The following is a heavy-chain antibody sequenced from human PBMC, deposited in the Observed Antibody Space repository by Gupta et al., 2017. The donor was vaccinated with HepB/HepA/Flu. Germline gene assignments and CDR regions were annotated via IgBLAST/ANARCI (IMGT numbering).Heavy chain of an antibody. CDR3: AKPFVRYYYFYYMDV. V-gene: IGHV3-23*01. CDR2: ISNSGNST. D-gene: IGHD3-3*01. CDR1: GFTFSTYA. J-gene: IGHJ6*03. Sequence: EVQLLESGGGLVQPGGSLRLSCAASGFTFSTYAMNWVRQAPGKGLEWVSSISNSGNSTYYADAVKGRFTISRDNSKNTLYLQMNSLRAEDTALYFCAKPFVRYYYFYYMDVWGKGDTVTVSS.